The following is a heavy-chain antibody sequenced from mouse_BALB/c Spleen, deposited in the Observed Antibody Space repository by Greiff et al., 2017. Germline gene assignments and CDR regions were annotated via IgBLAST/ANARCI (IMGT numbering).Heavy chain of an antibody. J-gene: IGHJ2*01. CDR1: GFTFSSYT. CDR3: TRDSGSSDY. D-gene: IGHD1-1*01. V-gene: IGHV5-6-4*01. CDR2: ISSGGSYT. Sequence: VQVVESGGGLVKPGGSLKLSCAASGFTFSSYTMSWVRQTPEKRLEWVATISSGGSYTYYPDSVKGRFTISRDNAKNTLYLQMSSLKSEDTAMYYCTRDSGSSDYWGQGTTLTVSS.